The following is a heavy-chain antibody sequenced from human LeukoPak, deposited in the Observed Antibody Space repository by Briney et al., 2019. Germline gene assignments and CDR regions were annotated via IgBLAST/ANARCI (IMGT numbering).Heavy chain of an antibody. V-gene: IGHV4-39*07. Sequence: PSETLSLTCTVSGGSISSSSYYWGWIRQPPGKGLEWIGSIYYSGSTYYNPSLKSRVTISVDTSKNQFSLKLSSVTAADTAVYYCAREVSPSIDTIFWLIRVDYWGQGTLVTVSS. CDR3: AREVSPSIDTIFWLIRVDY. J-gene: IGHJ4*02. CDR2: IYYSGST. D-gene: IGHD3-9*01. CDR1: GGSISSSSYY.